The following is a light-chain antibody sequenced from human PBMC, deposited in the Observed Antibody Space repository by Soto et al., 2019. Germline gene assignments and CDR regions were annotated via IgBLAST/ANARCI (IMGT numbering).Light chain of an antibody. V-gene: IGLV2-8*01. CDR3: SSFASSNTGV. CDR2: EVT. CDR1: SSDVGAYNY. Sequence: QSALTQPPSASGSPGQSVTISCTGTSSDVGAYNYVSWYQQHAGKAPKLVIYEVTKQPSGVPDRFSGSKSANTASLTVSGLQAEDEADYYCSSFASSNTGVFGGGTKLTVL. J-gene: IGLJ3*02.